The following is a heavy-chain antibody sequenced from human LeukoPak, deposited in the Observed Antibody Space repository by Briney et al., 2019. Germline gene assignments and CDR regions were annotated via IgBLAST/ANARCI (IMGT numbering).Heavy chain of an antibody. CDR1: GGSFSGYY. V-gene: IGHV4-34*01. CDR3: AIAMTGYYDFWY. J-gene: IGHJ4*02. D-gene: IGHD3-3*01. Sequence: SETLSLTCAVYGGSFSGYYWSWIRQPPGKGLEWIGEINHSGSTNYNPSLKSRVTISVDTSKSQFSLKLSSVTAADTAVYYCAIAMTGYYDFWYWGQGTLVTVSS. CDR2: INHSGST.